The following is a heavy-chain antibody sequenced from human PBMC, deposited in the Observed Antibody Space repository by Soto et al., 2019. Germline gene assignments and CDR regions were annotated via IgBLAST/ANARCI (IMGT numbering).Heavy chain of an antibody. D-gene: IGHD1-26*01. CDR1: GGSFRGYY. CDR2: INHSGST. CDR3: ARGRGGSGSPNSLSYFDY. Sequence: SETLSLTCAVYGGSFRGYYWGWIRQPPGKGLEWIGEINHSGSTNYNPSLKSRVTISVDTSKNQSSLKLSSVTAADTAVYYCARGRGGSGSPNSLSYFDYWGQGTLVTVSS. J-gene: IGHJ4*02. V-gene: IGHV4-34*01.